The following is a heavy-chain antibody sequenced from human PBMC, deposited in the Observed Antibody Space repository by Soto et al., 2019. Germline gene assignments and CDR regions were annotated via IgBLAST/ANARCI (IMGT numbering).Heavy chain of an antibody. Sequence: PAGCMRLASAASGFTFDDFCLSCARQAPGKGLEWVSGFKWNGGGTGYADSVKARFTISRDNAKNSLYLQMNSLRAEDTALYHCARVMNHAFDIWGQGTTVTVSS. V-gene: IGHV3-20*01. CDR2: FKWNGGGT. D-gene: IGHD3-16*01. CDR3: ARVMNHAFDI. CDR1: GFTFDDFC. J-gene: IGHJ3*02.